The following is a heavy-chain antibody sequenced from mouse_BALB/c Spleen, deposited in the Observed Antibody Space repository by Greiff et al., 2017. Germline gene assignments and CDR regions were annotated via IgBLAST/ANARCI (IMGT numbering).Heavy chain of an antibody. CDR3: ARKGLRGYFDY. J-gene: IGHJ2*01. CDR1: GYTFTDYA. Sequence: QVQLQQSGAELVRPGVSVKISCKGSGYTFTDYAMHWVKQSHAKSLEWIGVISTYYGDASYNQKFKGKATMTVDKSSSTAYMELARLTSEDSAIYYCARKGLRGYFDYWGQGTTLTVSS. D-gene: IGHD1-1*01. CDR2: ISTYYGDA. V-gene: IGHV1S137*01.